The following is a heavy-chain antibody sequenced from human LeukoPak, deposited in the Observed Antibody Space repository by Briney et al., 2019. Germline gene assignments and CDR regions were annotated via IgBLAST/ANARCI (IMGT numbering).Heavy chain of an antibody. V-gene: IGHV3-48*01. CDR3: VRNDGDDAFDI. Sequence: GGSLKLSCAASGFTFSVYSMNWFRQAPGRGLEWVSYISSTSTTIYYKDSVKGRFTISRDNAKNSLYLHMTSLRVEDTAVYYCVRNDGDDAFDIWGQGTMVTVSS. CDR1: GFTFSVYS. J-gene: IGHJ3*02. CDR2: ISSTSTTI. D-gene: IGHD4-17*01.